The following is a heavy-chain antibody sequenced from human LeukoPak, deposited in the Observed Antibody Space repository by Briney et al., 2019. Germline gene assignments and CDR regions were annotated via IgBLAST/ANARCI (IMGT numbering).Heavy chain of an antibody. D-gene: IGHD6-19*01. J-gene: IGHJ5*02. CDR3: ARDLKQWLRGPFDP. Sequence: SETLSLTCAVSGGSISSSNWWSWVRQPPGKGLEWIGEIYHSGSTNYNPSLKSRVTISVDTSKNQFSLKLTSVTAADTAVYYCARDLKQWLRGPFDPWGQGTLVTVSS. CDR1: GGSISSSNW. V-gene: IGHV4-4*02. CDR2: IYHSGST.